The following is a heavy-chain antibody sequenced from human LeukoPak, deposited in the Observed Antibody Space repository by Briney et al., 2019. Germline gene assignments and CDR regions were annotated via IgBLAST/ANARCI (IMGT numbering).Heavy chain of an antibody. J-gene: IGHJ4*02. Sequence: SETLSLTYTVSGGSISSYYWSWIRQPPGKGLEWIGYIYYSGSTNYNPSLKSRVTISVDTSKNQFSLKLSSVTAADTAVYYCARRSHSSFGDYFDYWGQGTLVTVSS. CDR2: IYYSGST. V-gene: IGHV4-59*08. CDR3: ARRSHSSFGDYFDY. CDR1: GGSISSYY. D-gene: IGHD6-6*01.